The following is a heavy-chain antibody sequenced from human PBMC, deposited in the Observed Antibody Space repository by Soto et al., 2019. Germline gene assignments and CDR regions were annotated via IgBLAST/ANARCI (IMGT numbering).Heavy chain of an antibody. CDR1: GFSLSTSGVA. CDR3: VHRQYNGYDWGYFDY. J-gene: IGHJ4*02. D-gene: IGHD5-12*01. Sequence: QITVKESGPTLVKPTQTLTLTCTVSGFSLSTSGVAVAWIRQPPGKALEWLALLYWDDDERYSPPLRSRLTITKENSKNQVVLTMTNMDPVDTGTYYCVHRQYNGYDWGYFDYWGQGSLVAVSS. V-gene: IGHV2-5*02. CDR2: LYWDDDE.